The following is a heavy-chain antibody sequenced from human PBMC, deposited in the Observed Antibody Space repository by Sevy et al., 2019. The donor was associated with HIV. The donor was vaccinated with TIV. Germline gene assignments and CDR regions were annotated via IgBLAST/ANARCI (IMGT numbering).Heavy chain of an antibody. CDR2: ISGSGGST. CDR3: AKDGSIAAAGGGYYYGMDV. CDR1: GFTFSSYA. J-gene: IGHJ6*02. D-gene: IGHD6-13*01. Sequence: GGSLRLSCAASGFTFSSYAMSWVRQAPGKGLEWVSAISGSGGSTYYADSVKGRFTISRDNSKNTLYLQMNSLRAEDTAVYHCAKDGSIAAAGGGYYYGMDVWGQGTTVTVSS. V-gene: IGHV3-23*01.